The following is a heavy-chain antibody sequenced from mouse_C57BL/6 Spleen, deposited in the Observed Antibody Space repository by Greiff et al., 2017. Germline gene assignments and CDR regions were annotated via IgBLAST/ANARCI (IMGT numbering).Heavy chain of an antibody. CDR2: IYPGDGDT. D-gene: IGHD2-3*01. CDR1: GYAFSSYW. J-gene: IGHJ2*01. V-gene: IGHV1-80*01. CDR3: ARKVAPDGYFDY. Sequence: QVQLQQSGAELVKPGASVKISCKASGYAFSSYWMNWVKQRPGKGLEWIGQIYPGDGDTKYNGKFKGKATLTADKSSSTAYMQLSSLTSEDSAVYFCARKVAPDGYFDYWGQGTTLTVSS.